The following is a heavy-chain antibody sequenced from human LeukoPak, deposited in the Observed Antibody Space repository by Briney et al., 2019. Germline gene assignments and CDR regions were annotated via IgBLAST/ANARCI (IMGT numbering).Heavy chain of an antibody. CDR3: ARDPPERDEYQLLSNWFDP. J-gene: IGHJ5*02. Sequence: ASVKVSCKASGYTFSNYDINWVRQATGQGLEWMGRIIPILGIANYAQKFRGRVTITADKSTSTAYMELSSLRSEDTAVYYCARDPPERDEYQLLSNWFDPWGQGTLVTVSS. CDR2: IIPILGIA. CDR1: GYTFSNYD. V-gene: IGHV1-69*04. D-gene: IGHD2-2*01.